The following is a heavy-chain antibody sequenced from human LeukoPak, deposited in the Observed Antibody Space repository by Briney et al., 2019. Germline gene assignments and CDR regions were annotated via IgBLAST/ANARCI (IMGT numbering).Heavy chain of an antibody. D-gene: IGHD1-1*01. V-gene: IGHV3-9*01. CDR3: ARDERMEWDGQGY. Sequence: GGSLRLSCAASGFTFDDYAMHWVRQAPGKGLEWVSGISWNSGSIGYADSVKGRFTISRDNAKNSLYLQMNSLRAEDTAVYYCARDERMEWDGQGYWGQGTLVTVSS. J-gene: IGHJ4*02. CDR2: ISWNSGSI. CDR1: GFTFDDYA.